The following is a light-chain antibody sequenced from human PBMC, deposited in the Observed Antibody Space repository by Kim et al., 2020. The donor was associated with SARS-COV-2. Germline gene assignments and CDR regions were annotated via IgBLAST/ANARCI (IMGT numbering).Light chain of an antibody. CDR1: SSDSGAYYD. V-gene: IGLV1-40*01. J-gene: IGLJ2*01. Sequence: GQWVTISCTGTSSDSGAYYDVQWYQHLPGTAPKLLIYGNNNRPSGVPDRFSGSKSGTSASLAITGLQAVDEADYYCQSYDRSLTVVFGGGTQLTVL. CDR3: QSYDRSLTVV. CDR2: GNN.